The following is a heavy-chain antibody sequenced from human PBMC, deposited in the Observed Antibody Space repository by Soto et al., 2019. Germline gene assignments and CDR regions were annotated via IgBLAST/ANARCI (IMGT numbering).Heavy chain of an antibody. CDR2: INPSGGDT. V-gene: IGHV1-46*03. CDR3: ARGGHVVVVTAAFDY. J-gene: IGHJ4*02. CDR1: GNTFSNYY. Sequence: QVQLVQSGAEVKKPGASVKVSCKASGNTFSNYYIHWVRQAPGQGLEWMGTINPSGGDTTYAQKFLGRVTMTRDTSTSTLYMEVTRLRSEDTAVYYCARGGHVVVVTAAFDYWGQGTLVTVSS. D-gene: IGHD2-21*02.